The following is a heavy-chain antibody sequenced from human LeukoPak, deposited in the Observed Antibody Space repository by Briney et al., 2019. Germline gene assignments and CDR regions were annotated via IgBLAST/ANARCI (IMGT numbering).Heavy chain of an antibody. Sequence: SETLSLTCTVSGGSISSYYWSWIRQPPGKGLEWIGYTYYSGSTNYNPSLKSRVTISVDTSKNQFSLKLSSVTAADTAVYYCARVGSRGGAFDIWGQGTMVTVSS. CDR1: GGSISSYY. CDR2: TYYSGST. J-gene: IGHJ3*02. V-gene: IGHV4-59*08. D-gene: IGHD2-15*01. CDR3: ARVGSRGGAFDI.